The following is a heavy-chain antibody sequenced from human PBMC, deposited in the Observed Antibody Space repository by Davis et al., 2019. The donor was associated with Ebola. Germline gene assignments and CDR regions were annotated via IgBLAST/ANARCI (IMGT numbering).Heavy chain of an antibody. CDR2: IHPNTDAT. CDR3: ARLGIVATF. V-gene: IGHV1-2*02. J-gene: IGHJ4*02. D-gene: IGHD5-12*01. CDR1: GYTFTDHA. Sequence: ASVTVSCKTSGYTFTDHAMHWVRQAPGPGLEWMGWIHPNTDATTYAQSLQGRVTLTRDTSISTAYMELISLTSEDTAVYYCARLGIVATFWGQGTLVTVSS.